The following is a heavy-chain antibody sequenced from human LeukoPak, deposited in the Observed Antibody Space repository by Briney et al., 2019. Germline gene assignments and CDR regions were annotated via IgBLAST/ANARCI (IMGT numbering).Heavy chain of an antibody. CDR3: AREFGHCYGDNCFYFFDT. J-gene: IGHJ4*02. Sequence: EASVKVSCKASGYTLTNYNISWVRQAPGQGLEWMGWINTYKGDTLYAQKLQGRVTMTADTSTNTAYMELRSLRFDDTAVYYCAREFGHCYGDNCFYFFDTWGQGFRVTDSS. CDR2: INTYKGDT. V-gene: IGHV1-18*01. D-gene: IGHD4-23*01. CDR1: GYTLTNYN.